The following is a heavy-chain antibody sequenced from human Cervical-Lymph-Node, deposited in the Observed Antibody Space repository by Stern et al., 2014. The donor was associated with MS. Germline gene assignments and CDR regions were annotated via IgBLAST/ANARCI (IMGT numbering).Heavy chain of an antibody. D-gene: IGHD3-9*01. CDR3: AVTFYDVLSGYRAFDY. V-gene: IGHV2-5*02. CDR2: IYWDDDK. CDR1: GFSLNTRGVG. Sequence: QITLTESGPTLVKPTQTLTLTCTFSGFSLNTRGVGVGWIRQPPGRALEWLTLIYWDDDKRYSPSLTTNLTITKDTAKNQVVLSLATVDPVDTATYYCAVTFYDVLSGYRAFDYWGQGTPVTVSS. J-gene: IGHJ4*02.